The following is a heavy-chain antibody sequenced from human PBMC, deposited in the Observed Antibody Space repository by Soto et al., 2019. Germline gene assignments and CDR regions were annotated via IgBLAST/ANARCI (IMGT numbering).Heavy chain of an antibody. D-gene: IGHD4-17*01. J-gene: IGHJ6*03. CDR3: TTVIPTFGSSSDYVGDYYYYMDV. CDR1: GFTFSNAW. CDR2: IKSKTDGGTT. V-gene: IGHV3-15*01. Sequence: GGSLRLSCAASGFTFSNAWMSWVRQAPGKGLEWVGRIKSKTDGGTTDYAAPVKGRFTISRDDSKNTLYLQMNSLKTEDTAVYYCTTVIPTFGSSSDYVGDYYYYMDVWGKGTTVTVSS.